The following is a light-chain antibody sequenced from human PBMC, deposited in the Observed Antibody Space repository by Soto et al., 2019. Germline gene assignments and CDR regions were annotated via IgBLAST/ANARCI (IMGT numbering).Light chain of an antibody. V-gene: IGLV2-23*01. CDR1: SSDVGSYNL. CDR3: CSYAGSSTYV. J-gene: IGLJ1*01. Sequence: QSVLTQPASVSGSPGQSITISCTGTSSDVGSYNLVSWYQQHPGKAPKLMIYEGSKRPSGVSNRFSGSKSGNTASLTISGPQAEDEADYYCCSYAGSSTYVFGTGTKVT. CDR2: EGS.